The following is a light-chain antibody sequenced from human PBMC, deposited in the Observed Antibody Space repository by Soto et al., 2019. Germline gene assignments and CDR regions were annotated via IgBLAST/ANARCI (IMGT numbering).Light chain of an antibody. J-gene: IGLJ1*01. CDR1: SSDVGGYNY. CDR2: DVS. Sequence: QSALTQPASVYGSPGQSITISCTGTSSDVGGYNYVSWYQQHPGKAPKLMIYDVSNRPSGVSNRFSGSKSGNTASLTISGLQAEDEADYYCSSYTSSSTWVFGTGTKVTVL. CDR3: SSYTSSSTWV. V-gene: IGLV2-14*01.